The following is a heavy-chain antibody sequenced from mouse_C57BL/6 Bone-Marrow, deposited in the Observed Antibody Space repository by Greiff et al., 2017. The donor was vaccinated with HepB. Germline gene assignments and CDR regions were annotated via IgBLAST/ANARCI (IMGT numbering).Heavy chain of an antibody. CDR1: GYTFPSYW. CDR3: ARGYYPDY. J-gene: IGHJ2*01. V-gene: IGHV1-69*01. CDR2: IDPSDSYT. Sequence: QSCKASGYTFPSYWMHWVKQRPGQGLEWIGEIDPSDSYTNYNQKFKGKSTLTVDKSSSTAYMQLSSLTSEDSAVYYCARGYYPDYWGQGTTLTVSS.